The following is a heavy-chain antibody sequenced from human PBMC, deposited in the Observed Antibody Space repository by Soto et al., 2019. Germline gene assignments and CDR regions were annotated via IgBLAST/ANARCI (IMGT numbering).Heavy chain of an antibody. CDR3: TSCPDYGDYEAFDI. D-gene: IGHD4-17*01. Sequence: EVQLVESGGGLVQPGRSLRLSCTASGFTFGDYAMSWFRQAPGKGLEWVGFIRSKAYGGTTEYAASVKGRFTISRDDSKSIAYLQMNSLKTEDTAVYYCTSCPDYGDYEAFDIWGQGTMVTVSS. V-gene: IGHV3-49*03. CDR2: IRSKAYGGTT. CDR1: GFTFGDYA. J-gene: IGHJ3*02.